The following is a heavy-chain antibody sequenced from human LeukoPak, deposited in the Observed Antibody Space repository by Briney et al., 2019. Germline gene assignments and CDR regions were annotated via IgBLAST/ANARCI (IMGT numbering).Heavy chain of an antibody. V-gene: IGHV3-11*04. CDR2: ISSSGSTI. CDR1: GFTFSDYY. D-gene: IGHD3-22*01. J-gene: IGHJ5*02. CDR3: ARDRYYDSSGYYSPPNH. Sequence: GGSLRLSCAASGFTFSDYYMSWIRQAPGKWLEWVSYISSSGSTIYYADSVKGRFTISRDNAKNSLYLQMNSLRAEDTAVYYCARDRYYDSSGYYSPPNHWGQGTLVTVSS.